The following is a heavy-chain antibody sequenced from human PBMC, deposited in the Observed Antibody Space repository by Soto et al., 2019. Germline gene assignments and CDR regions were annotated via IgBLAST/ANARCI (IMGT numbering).Heavy chain of an antibody. CDR3: ATSDGSGSSPFDS. V-gene: IGHV1-69*02. J-gene: IGHJ4*02. CDR1: GDTFSFYT. CDR2: VNPILAMS. D-gene: IGHD3-10*01. Sequence: QVQLVQSGAEVKQPGSSVKVSCKASGDTFSFYTLNWIRQAPGQGFEWVGRVNPILAMSSSAHKFQGRVSMFADKSTGTAYMELRSLRSDDTAVYYWATSDGSGSSPFDSWGQGTLVTVSS.